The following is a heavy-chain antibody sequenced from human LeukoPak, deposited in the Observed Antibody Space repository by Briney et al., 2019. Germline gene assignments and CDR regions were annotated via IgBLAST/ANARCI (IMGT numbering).Heavy chain of an antibody. CDR1: GGSISSGSYY. D-gene: IGHD3-10*01. V-gene: IGHV4-61*02. CDR3: ARDPGSRNSQIFDY. CDR2: IYTSGST. Sequence: PSQTLSLTCTVSGGSISSGSYYWSWIRQPAGKGLEWIGRIYTSGSTNYNPSLKSRVTISLDTSKNQFSLKLTSVTAADTAMYYCARDPGSRNSQIFDYWGPGTLVTVSS. J-gene: IGHJ4*02.